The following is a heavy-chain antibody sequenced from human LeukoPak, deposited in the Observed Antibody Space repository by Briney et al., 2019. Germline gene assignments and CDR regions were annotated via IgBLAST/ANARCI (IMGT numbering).Heavy chain of an antibody. CDR3: AKDISPYYYDSSGQKGGY. D-gene: IGHD3-22*01. CDR1: GFTFSSYA. J-gene: IGHJ4*02. Sequence: GGSLRLSCAASGFTFSSYAMSWVRQAPGKGLEWVSAISGSGGSTYYADSVKGRFTISRDNSKNTLYLQMNSLRAEDTAVYYCAKDISPYYYDSSGQKGGYWGQGTLVTVSS. V-gene: IGHV3-23*01. CDR2: ISGSGGST.